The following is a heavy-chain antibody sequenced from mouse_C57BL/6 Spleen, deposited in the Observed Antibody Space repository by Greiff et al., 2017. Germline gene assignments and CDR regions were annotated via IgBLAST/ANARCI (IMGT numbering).Heavy chain of an antibody. D-gene: IGHD1-1*01. J-gene: IGHJ3*01. CDR2: IYPGNSDT. CDR1: GYTFTSYW. V-gene: IGHV1-5*01. Sequence: EVQLQQSGTVLARPGASVKMSCKTSGYTFTSYWMHWVKQRPGQGLEWIGAIYPGNSDTSYNQKFKGKAKLTAVTSASTAYMELSSLTNEDSAVYYCTNYYGSRPWFAYWGQGTLVTVSA. CDR3: TNYYGSRPWFAY.